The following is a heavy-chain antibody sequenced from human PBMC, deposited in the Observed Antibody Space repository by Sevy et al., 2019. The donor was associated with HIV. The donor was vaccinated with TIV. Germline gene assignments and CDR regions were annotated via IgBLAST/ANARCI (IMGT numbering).Heavy chain of an antibody. CDR2: IYHSGNT. V-gene: IGHV4-30-2*01. D-gene: IGHD4-17*01. Sequence: SETLSLTCTVSGGSISSGSYSWNWIRQPPGKGLEWIGYIYHSGNTYYNPSLKSRLTISVDRSKNQFSLKLSSVTAADTAMCYCARDGGTLTTPGAFDIWGQGTMVSVSS. J-gene: IGHJ3*02. CDR3: ARDGGTLTTPGAFDI. CDR1: GGSISSGSYS.